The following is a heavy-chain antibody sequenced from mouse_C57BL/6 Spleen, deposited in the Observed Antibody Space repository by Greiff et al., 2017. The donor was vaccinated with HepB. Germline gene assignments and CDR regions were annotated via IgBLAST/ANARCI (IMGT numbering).Heavy chain of an antibody. J-gene: IGHJ4*01. D-gene: IGHD1-1*01. CDR1: GFSLTSYG. Sequence: VMLVESGPGLVQPSQSLSITCTVSGFSLTSYGVHWVRQSPGKGLEWLGVIWSGGSTDYNAAFISRLSISKDNSKSQVFFKMNSLQADDTAIYYCARWGTGVAGAMDYWGQGTSVTVSS. V-gene: IGHV2-2*01. CDR3: ARWGTGVAGAMDY. CDR2: IWSGGST.